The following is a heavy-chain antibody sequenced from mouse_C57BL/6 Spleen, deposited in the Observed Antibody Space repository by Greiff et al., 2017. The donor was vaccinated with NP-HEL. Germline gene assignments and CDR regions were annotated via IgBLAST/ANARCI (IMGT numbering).Heavy chain of an antibody. CDR1: GYTFTSYG. D-gene: IGHD2-3*01. CDR2: IYPRSGNT. Sequence: ESGAELARPGASVKLSCKASGYTFTSYGISWVKQRTGQGLEWIGEIYPRSGNTYYNEKFKGKATLTADKSSSTAYMELRSLTSEDSAVYFCARSSDGYYGYWGQGTTLTVSS. J-gene: IGHJ2*01. CDR3: ARSSDGYYGY. V-gene: IGHV1-81*01.